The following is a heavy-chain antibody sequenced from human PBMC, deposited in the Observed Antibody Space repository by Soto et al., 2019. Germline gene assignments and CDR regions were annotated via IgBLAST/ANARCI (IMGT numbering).Heavy chain of an antibody. CDR3: ARDSVALFDS. J-gene: IGHJ4*02. CDR1: DGSVSSGSYY. V-gene: IGHV4-61*01. Sequence: PSETLSLTCTVSDGSVSSGSYYWTWIRQPPGKGLEWIGYIYSSGSTLYNPSLKSRVIISADTSMNQFSLKLRSVTAADTAVYYCARDSVALFDSWGQGTLVTVSS. CDR2: IYSSGST. D-gene: IGHD2-15*01.